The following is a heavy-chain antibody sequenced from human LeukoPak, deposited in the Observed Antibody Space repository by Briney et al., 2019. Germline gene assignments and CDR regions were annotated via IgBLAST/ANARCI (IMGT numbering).Heavy chain of an antibody. D-gene: IGHD6-19*01. CDR2: ISGSGGST. V-gene: IGHV3-23*01. J-gene: IGHJ4*02. CDR1: GFTFDDYA. Sequence: TGGSLRLSCAASGFTFDDYAMHWVRQAPGKGLEWVSAISGSGGSTYYADSVKGRFTISRDNSKNTLYLQMNSLRAEDTAVYYCAKTSYSSGWGPSKPEYYFDYWGQGTLVTVSS. CDR3: AKTSYSSGWGPSKPEYYFDY.